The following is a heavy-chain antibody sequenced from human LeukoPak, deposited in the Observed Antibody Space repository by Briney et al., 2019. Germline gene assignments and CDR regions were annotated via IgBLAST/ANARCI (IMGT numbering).Heavy chain of an antibody. Sequence: SQTLSLTCTVSGGSISSGDYYWSWIRQPPGKGLEWIGYIYYSGSTYYNPSLKSRVTISVDTSKNQFSLKLSSVTAADTAVYYCASYDFWSGYLDYWGQGTLVTVSS. D-gene: IGHD3-3*01. V-gene: IGHV4-30-4*08. CDR3: ASYDFWSGYLDY. J-gene: IGHJ4*02. CDR1: GGSISSGDYY. CDR2: IYYSGST.